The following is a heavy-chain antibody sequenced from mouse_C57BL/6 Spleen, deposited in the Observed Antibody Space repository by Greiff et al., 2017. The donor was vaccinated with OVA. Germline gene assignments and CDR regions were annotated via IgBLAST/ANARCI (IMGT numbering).Heavy chain of an antibody. CDR1: GFTFSDYG. Sequence: VQLKESGGGLVKPGGSLKLSCAASGFTFSDYGMHWVRQAPEKGLEWVAYISSGSSTIYYADTVKGRFTISRDNAKNTLFLQMTSLRSEDTAMYYCAREWLLWFAYWGQGTLVTVSA. CDR3: AREWLLWFAY. V-gene: IGHV5-17*01. CDR2: ISSGSSTI. J-gene: IGHJ3*01. D-gene: IGHD2-3*01.